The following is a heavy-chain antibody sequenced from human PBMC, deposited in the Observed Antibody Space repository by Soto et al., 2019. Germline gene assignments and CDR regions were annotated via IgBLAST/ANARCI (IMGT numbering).Heavy chain of an antibody. D-gene: IGHD3-3*01. CDR1: GFTFSSYW. CDR3: ARGDYDFWSGYYDFDY. Sequence: PGGSLRLSCAASGFTFSSYWMHWVRQAPGKGLVWVSRINSDGSSTSYADSVKGRFTISRDNAKNTLYLQMNSLRAEDTAVYYCARGDYDFWSGYYDFDYWGQGTLVTVS. V-gene: IGHV3-74*01. CDR2: INSDGSST. J-gene: IGHJ4*02.